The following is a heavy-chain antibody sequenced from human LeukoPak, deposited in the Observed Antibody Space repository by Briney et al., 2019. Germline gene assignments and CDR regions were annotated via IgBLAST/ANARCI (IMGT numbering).Heavy chain of an antibody. Sequence: GGSLRLSCAASGFTFSSYGMHWVRQAPGKGLEWVAFIRYDGSGKYYGDSVKGRFTISRDNSKNTLYLQMNSLRVEDTAVYYCATLPYYYDSSGSYYFDYWGQGTLVTVSS. V-gene: IGHV3-30*02. J-gene: IGHJ4*02. CDR1: GFTFSSYG. CDR2: IRYDGSGK. D-gene: IGHD3-22*01. CDR3: ATLPYYYDSSGSYYFDY.